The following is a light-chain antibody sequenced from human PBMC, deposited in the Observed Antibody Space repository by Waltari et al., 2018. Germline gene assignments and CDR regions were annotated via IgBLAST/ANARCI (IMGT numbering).Light chain of an antibody. CDR3: MQARQTPFT. Sequence: EIVMTQSPLSLPVTPGEPASLSCTLSHSLRHLNGYNYLDWYLQKPGQSPKLLIYLGSSRASGVPGRFSGSGSGTDFTLLISRVEADDVGVYYCMQARQTPFTFGQGTKLEI. CDR2: LGS. V-gene: IGKV2-28*01. J-gene: IGKJ2*01. CDR1: HSLRHLNGYNY.